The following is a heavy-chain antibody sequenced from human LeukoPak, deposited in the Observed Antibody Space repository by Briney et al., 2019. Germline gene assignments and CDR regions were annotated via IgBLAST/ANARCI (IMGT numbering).Heavy chain of an antibody. CDR3: VYCSSTTCSKGRLWY. CDR2: INHSGST. D-gene: IGHD2-2*01. Sequence: SETLSLTCAAYGGSFSGYYWSWIRQPPGKGLEWIGEINHSGSTNYNSSLKSRVTISVDTSKNQFSLKLSSVTAADTAVYYCVYCSSTTCSKGRLWYWGQGALVTVSP. CDR1: GGSFSGYY. V-gene: IGHV4-34*01. J-gene: IGHJ4*02.